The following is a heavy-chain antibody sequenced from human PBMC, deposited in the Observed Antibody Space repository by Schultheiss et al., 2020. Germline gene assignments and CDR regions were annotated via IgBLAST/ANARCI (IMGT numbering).Heavy chain of an antibody. CDR2: IYSCGST. CDR1: GFTVSSNY. CDR3: ARVRGKSLCDY. D-gene: IGHD1-26*01. V-gene: IGHV3-66*03. J-gene: IGHJ4*02. Sequence: GESLKISCAASGFTVSSNYMSWVRQAPGKGLEWVSVIYSCGSTYYADSVKGRFTISRDNSKNTLYLQMSTLRDEDTAVYSCARVRGKSLCDYWGQGTLVTVAS.